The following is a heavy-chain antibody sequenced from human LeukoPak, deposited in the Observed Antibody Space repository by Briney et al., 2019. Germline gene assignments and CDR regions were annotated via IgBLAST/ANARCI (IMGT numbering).Heavy chain of an antibody. CDR2: ISGSGGST. J-gene: IGHJ4*02. CDR1: GFTFSSYA. V-gene: IGHV3-23*01. CDR3: ARDVTSSSIAFDY. Sequence: GGSLRLSCAASGFTFSSYAMSWVRQAPGKGLEWVSAISGSGGSTFYADSVKGRFTISRDNSKNTLYLQMNSLRAEDTAVYYCARDVTSSSIAFDYWGQGTLVTVSS. D-gene: IGHD6-13*01.